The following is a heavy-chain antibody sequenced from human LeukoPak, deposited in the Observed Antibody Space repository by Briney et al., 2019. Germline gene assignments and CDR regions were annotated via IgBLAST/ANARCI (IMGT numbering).Heavy chain of an antibody. Sequence: SETLSLTCTVSGGSISSYYWSWVRQPAGKGLEWIGRIYTSGSTNYNPSLKSRVTMSVDTSKNQFSLKLSSVTAADTAVYYCARDSGSSRYYYYMDVWGKGTTVTVSS. D-gene: IGHD3-10*01. CDR2: IYTSGST. V-gene: IGHV4-4*07. CDR1: GGSISSYY. J-gene: IGHJ6*03. CDR3: ARDSGSSRYYYYMDV.